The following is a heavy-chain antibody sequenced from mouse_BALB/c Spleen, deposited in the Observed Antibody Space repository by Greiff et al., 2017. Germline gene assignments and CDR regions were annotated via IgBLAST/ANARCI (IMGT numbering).Heavy chain of an antibody. V-gene: IGHV3-6*02. J-gene: IGHJ4*01. D-gene: IGHD2-1*01. CDR1: GYSITSGYY. CDR3: ARVGAYGNYDAMDY. Sequence: EVQLQQSGPGLVKPSQSLSLTCSVTGYSITSGYYWNWIRQFPGNKLEWMGYISYDGSNNYNPSLKNRISITRDTSKNQFFLKLNSVTTEDTATYYCARVGAYGNYDAMDYWGQGTSVTVSS. CDR2: ISYDGSN.